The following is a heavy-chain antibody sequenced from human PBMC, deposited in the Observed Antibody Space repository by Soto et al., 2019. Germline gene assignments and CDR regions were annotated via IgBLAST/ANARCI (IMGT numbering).Heavy chain of an antibody. CDR3: TSLSECYSNY. Sequence: EVQLVESGGGLVQPGGSLKLSCAASGFSFSVSAMHWVRQASGKGLEWVGRIRRKRYNYATTYAASLNGRFTISRDDSKNTTYRQMNTLRSEDTAVYYCTSLSECYSNYWGQGTLVTVSS. CDR2: IRRKRYNYAT. CDR1: GFSFSVSA. V-gene: IGHV3-73*02. J-gene: IGHJ4*02. D-gene: IGHD2-15*01.